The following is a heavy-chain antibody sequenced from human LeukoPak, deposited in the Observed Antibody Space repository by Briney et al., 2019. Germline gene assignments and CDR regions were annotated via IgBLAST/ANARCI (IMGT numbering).Heavy chain of an antibody. D-gene: IGHD7-27*01. J-gene: IGHJ4*02. CDR2: IYYSGST. Sequence: PSDTPSLTCTVSGGSISSYYWRWIRQPPGKGLESIGYIYYSGSTNYNPSLKSRLTISVDTSKNQFSLKLSSVTAADTAVYYCARVGTNWGSDYWGQGTLVTVSS. V-gene: IGHV4-59*07. CDR3: ARVGTNWGSDY. CDR1: GGSISSYY.